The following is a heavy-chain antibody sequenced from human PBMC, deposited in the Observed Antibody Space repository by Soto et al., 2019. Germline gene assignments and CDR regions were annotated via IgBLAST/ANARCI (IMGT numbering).Heavy chain of an antibody. Sequence: SETLSLTCTVFGGSISSSSYYWGWIRQPPGKGLEWIGSIYYSGSTYYNPSLKSRATISVDTSKNQFSLKLSSVTAADTAVYYCARVARYDFWSGYYTGWFDPWGQGTLVTVSS. CDR3: ARVARYDFWSGYYTGWFDP. D-gene: IGHD3-3*01. V-gene: IGHV4-39*01. CDR1: GGSISSSSYY. CDR2: IYYSGST. J-gene: IGHJ5*02.